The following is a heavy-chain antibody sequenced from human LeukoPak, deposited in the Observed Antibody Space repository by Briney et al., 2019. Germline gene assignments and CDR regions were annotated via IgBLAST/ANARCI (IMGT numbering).Heavy chain of an antibody. J-gene: IGHJ4*02. CDR2: IYYHGST. Sequence: PLETLSLTCTVSGGSVSSSGYYWGWIRQPPGNGLEWIGAIYYHGSTYYNPSLKSRVTISVDTSKNQFSLKLSSVTAADTAVYYCARHFVSDWSSYYIHFDYWGQGTLVTVSS. CDR3: ARHFVSDWSSYYIHFDY. V-gene: IGHV4-39*01. D-gene: IGHD3-3*01. CDR1: GGSVSSSGYY.